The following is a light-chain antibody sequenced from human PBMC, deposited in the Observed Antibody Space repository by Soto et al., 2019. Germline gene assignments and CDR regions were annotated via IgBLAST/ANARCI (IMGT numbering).Light chain of an antibody. Sequence: EIVLTQSPGSLSLSPGERATLSFMASQTVCRGCLAWYQQRPGQAPRLLIFGVSHRATGIPDRFSGSGSGTDFTLTISRLEPEDFAVYYCQQYGTSPHLTFGGGTKVDIK. J-gene: IGKJ4*01. V-gene: IGKV3-20*01. CDR3: QQYGTSPHLT. CDR2: GVS. CDR1: QTVCRGC.